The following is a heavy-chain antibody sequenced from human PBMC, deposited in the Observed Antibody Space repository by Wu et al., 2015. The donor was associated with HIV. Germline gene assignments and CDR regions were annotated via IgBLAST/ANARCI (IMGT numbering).Heavy chain of an antibody. CDR2: IIPIFGTA. V-gene: IGHV1-69*15. D-gene: IGHD6-13*01. CDR1: GGTFSSYA. J-gene: IGHJ3*02. Sequence: QVQLVQSGAEVKKPGSSVKISCKASGGTFSSYAISWVRQAPGQGLEWMGRIIPIFGTANYAQKFQGRVTITADESTSTAYMELSSLRSEDTAVYYCARGGSSFSGIAAAGTAAAFDIWGQGTMVTVSS. CDR3: ARGGSSFSGIAAAGTAAAFDI.